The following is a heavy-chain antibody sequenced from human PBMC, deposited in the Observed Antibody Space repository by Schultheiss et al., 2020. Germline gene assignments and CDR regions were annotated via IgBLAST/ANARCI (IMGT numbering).Heavy chain of an antibody. Sequence: SETLSLTCTVSGDSISSSVYYWSWIRQHPGKGLEWIGYIYYSGSTYYNPSLKSRVTISVDTSKNQFSLKLSSVTAADTAVYYCARDGVNYCSSTSCSLGWFDPWGQGTLVTVSS. CDR1: GDSISSSVYY. D-gene: IGHD2-2*01. J-gene: IGHJ5*02. CDR3: ARDGVNYCSSTSCSLGWFDP. V-gene: IGHV4-31*03. CDR2: IYYSGST.